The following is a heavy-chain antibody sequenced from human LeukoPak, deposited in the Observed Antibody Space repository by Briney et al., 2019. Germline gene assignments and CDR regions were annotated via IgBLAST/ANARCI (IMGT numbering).Heavy chain of an antibody. V-gene: IGHV6-1*01. Sequence: SQTLSLTCAISGDSVSSNSAAWNWIRQSPSRGLEWLGRTYYRSKWYNDYAVSVKSRITINPDTSKNQFSLKLSSVTAADTAVYYCARDQQLTLGDNWFDPWGQGTLVTVSS. CDR3: ARDQQLTLGDNWFDP. CDR1: GDSVSSNSAA. D-gene: IGHD6-13*01. CDR2: TYYRSKWYN. J-gene: IGHJ5*02.